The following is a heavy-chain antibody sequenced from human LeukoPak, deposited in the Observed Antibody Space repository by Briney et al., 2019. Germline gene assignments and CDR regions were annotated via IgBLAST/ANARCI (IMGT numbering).Heavy chain of an antibody. V-gene: IGHV3-66*01. CDR2: IYSDGAT. CDR1: GFTVSSFY. J-gene: IGHJ3*02. D-gene: IGHD4-17*01. CDR3: ARVAYHRVTTDQITDAFDT. Sequence: GGSLRLSCTASGFTVSSFYMTWVRLAPGKGLECVSLIYSDGATYYADSVKGRFTISRSNAESTLFLQMNGLRVEDTAVYYCARVAYHRVTTDQITDAFDTWGRGTVVTVSS.